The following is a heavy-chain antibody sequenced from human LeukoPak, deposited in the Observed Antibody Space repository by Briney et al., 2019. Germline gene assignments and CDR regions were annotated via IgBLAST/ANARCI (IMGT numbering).Heavy chain of an antibody. CDR1: GFSFRSYW. CDR2: INQDGSEK. V-gene: IGHV3-7*01. CDR3: ARDLAGD. D-gene: IGHD3-10*01. Sequence: GGSLRLSCAASGFSFRSYWMSWVRQAPGKGLEWVANINQDGSEKYYVDSVKGRFTISRDNAKNSLYLQMNSLRAEDTAVYYCARDLAGDWGQGTLVTVSS. J-gene: IGHJ4*02.